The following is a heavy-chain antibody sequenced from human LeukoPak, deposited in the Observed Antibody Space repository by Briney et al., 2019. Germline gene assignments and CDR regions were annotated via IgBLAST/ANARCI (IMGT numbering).Heavy chain of an antibody. CDR1: GGSFSGYY. V-gene: IGHV4-34*01. Sequence: SETLSLTCAVYGGSFSGYYWSWIRQPPGKGLEWIGEINHSGSTNYNPSLKSRVTISVDTSKNQFSLKLSSVTAADTAVYYCANRGGIVRDYYYMDVWGKGTTVTTSS. J-gene: IGHJ6*03. D-gene: IGHD2-8*01. CDR2: INHSGST. CDR3: ANRGGIVRDYYYMDV.